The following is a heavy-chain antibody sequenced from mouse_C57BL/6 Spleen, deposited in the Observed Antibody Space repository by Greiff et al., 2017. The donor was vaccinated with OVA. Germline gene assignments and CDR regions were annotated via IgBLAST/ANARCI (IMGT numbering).Heavy chain of an antibody. CDR1: GYTFTDYY. CDR3: ARRESKDFDY. CDR2: INPYNGGT. D-gene: IGHD1-3*01. V-gene: IGHV1-19*01. Sequence: VQLQQSGPVLVKPGASVKMSCKASGYTFTDYYMNWVKQSHGKSLEWIGVINPYNGGTSYNQKFKGKATLTVDKSSSTAYMELNSLTSEDSAVYYCARRESKDFDYWGQGTTLTVSS. J-gene: IGHJ2*01.